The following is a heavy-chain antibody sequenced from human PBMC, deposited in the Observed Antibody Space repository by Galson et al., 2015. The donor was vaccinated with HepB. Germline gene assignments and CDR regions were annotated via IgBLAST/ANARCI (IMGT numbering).Heavy chain of an antibody. D-gene: IGHD5-24*01. CDR2: IIPIFGTA. CDR3: ARAGRDGYNGPYYYMDV. Sequence: SVKVSCKASGGTFSSYAISWVRQAPGQGLEWMGGIIPIFGTANYAQKFQGRVTITADESTSTAYMELSSLRSEDTAVYYCARAGRDGYNGPYYYMDVWGKGTTVTVSS. J-gene: IGHJ6*03. CDR1: GGTFSSYA. V-gene: IGHV1-69*13.